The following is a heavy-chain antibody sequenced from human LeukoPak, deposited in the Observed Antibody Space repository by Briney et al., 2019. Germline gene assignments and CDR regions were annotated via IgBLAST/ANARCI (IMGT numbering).Heavy chain of an antibody. D-gene: IGHD2/OR15-2a*01. CDR2: ISSSGSTI. J-gene: IGHJ5*02. CDR1: GFTFSSYG. V-gene: IGHV3-48*04. CDR3: ASLSIRRALRRREDNWFDP. Sequence: GGTLRLSCAASGFTFSSYGMSWVRQAPGKGLEWVSYISSSGSTIYYADSVKGRFTISRDNAKNSLYLQMNSLRAEDTAVYYCASLSIRRALRRREDNWFDPWGQGTLVTVSS.